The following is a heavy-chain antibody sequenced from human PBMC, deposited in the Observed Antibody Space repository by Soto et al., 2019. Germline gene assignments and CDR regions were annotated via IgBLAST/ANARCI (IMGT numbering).Heavy chain of an antibody. J-gene: IGHJ6*03. V-gene: IGHV1-8*01. Sequence: GASVKVSCKASGYTFTSYDINWGRQATGQGLEWMGWMNPNSGNTGYAQKFQGRVTMTRNTSISTAYMELSSLRSEDTAVYYCARRYYDTYYYYMDFWGKGTTVPVAS. CDR3: ARRYYDTYYYYMDF. D-gene: IGHD3-9*01. CDR1: GYTFTSYD. CDR2: MNPNSGNT.